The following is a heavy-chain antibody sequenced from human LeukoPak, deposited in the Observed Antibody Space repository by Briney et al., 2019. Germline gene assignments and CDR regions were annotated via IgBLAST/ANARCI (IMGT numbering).Heavy chain of an antibody. CDR2: ISYDGSNK. CDR1: GFTFSSYA. V-gene: IGHV3-30*04. CDR3: LVVPYIADGN. D-gene: IGHD2-2*01. J-gene: IGHJ4*02. Sequence: PGRSLRLSCAASGFTFSSYAMHWVRQAPGKGLEWVAVISYDGSNKYYADSVKGRFTISRDNSKNTLYLQMNSLRAEDTAVYYCLVVPYIADGNWGQGTLVTVSS.